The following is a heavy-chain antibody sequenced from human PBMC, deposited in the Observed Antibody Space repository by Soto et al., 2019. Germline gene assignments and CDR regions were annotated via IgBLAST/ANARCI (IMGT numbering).Heavy chain of an antibody. CDR3: VRDGDGSGRTDFQY. CDR1: GDSVSSNIAA. CDR2: TYYRSKWFS. J-gene: IGHJ4*01. D-gene: IGHD3-3*01. Sequence: PSQTLSLACAISGDSVSSNIAAWNWIRQSPSRGLEWLGRTYYRSKWFSEYALSVKSRISINADTSKNQFSLQLSSVTLEDTAVYYCVRDGDGSGRTDFQYWGQGTLVTVSP. V-gene: IGHV6-1*01.